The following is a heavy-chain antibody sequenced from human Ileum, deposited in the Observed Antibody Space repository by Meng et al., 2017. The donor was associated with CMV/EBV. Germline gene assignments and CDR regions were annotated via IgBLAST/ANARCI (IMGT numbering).Heavy chain of an antibody. J-gene: IGHJ4*02. Sequence: LTCTGSGGSISSYYWSWIRQPPGKGLEWIGYIYYSGSTNYNPSLKSRVTISVDTSKNQFSLKLSSVTAADTAVYYCARGRGCSSTSCLWGQGTLVTVSS. CDR1: GGSISSYY. V-gene: IGHV4-59*01. CDR3: ARGRGCSSTSCL. CDR2: IYYSGST. D-gene: IGHD2-2*01.